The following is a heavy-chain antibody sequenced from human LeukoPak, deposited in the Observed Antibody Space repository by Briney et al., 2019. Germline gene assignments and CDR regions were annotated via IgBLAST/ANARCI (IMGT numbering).Heavy chain of an antibody. CDR1: GGSFSGYY. CDR2: IYHSGST. V-gene: IGHV4-38-2*01. Sequence: PSETLSLTCAVYGGSFSGYYWGWIRQPPGKGLEWIGSIYHSGSTYYNPSLKSRVTISVDTSKNQFSLKLSSVTAADTAVYYCARSHRRYCSGGSCWFDPWGQGTLVTVSS. CDR3: ARSHRRYCSGGSCWFDP. D-gene: IGHD2-15*01. J-gene: IGHJ5*02.